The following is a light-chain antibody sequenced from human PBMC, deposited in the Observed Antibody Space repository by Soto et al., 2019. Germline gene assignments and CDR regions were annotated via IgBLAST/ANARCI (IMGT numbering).Light chain of an antibody. J-gene: IGKJ4*01. Sequence: DVVMTQSPLSLPVTLGQPASISCRSSQSLVDTDGNTYLSWFQQRPGQGPRHLIYKVSNRDSGVQDRFSGSGSGTHFTLKISRVEAEEGGIDFCMQGTHWPLTFGGGTKVQIK. CDR1: QSLVDTDGNTY. CDR2: KVS. V-gene: IGKV2-30*01. CDR3: MQGTHWPLT.